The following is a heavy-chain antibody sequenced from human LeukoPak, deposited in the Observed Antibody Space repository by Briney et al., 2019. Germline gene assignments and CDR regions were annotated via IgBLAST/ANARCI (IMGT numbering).Heavy chain of an antibody. CDR1: GGSISSYY. Sequence: SETLSLTCTVSGGSISSYYWSWLRQPPGKGLEWIGYIYYSGSTSYNPSLKSRVTISVDTSKNQFSLKLSSVTAADTAVYYCARGVVTAEFDYWGQGTLVTVSS. V-gene: IGHV4-59*01. J-gene: IGHJ4*02. CDR3: ARGVVTAEFDY. D-gene: IGHD2-21*02. CDR2: IYYSGST.